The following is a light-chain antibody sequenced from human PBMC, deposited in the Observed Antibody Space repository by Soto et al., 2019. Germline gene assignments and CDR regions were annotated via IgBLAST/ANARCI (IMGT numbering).Light chain of an antibody. CDR2: GAS. V-gene: IGKV3-15*01. CDR3: QQYNNWPLT. Sequence: EIEMTQYPATLSVSPGERATLSCRASQSVSSNLAWYQQKPGQAPRLLIYGASSRATGIPVRFSGSGSGTEFTLTISSLQSEDFAVYYCQQYNNWPLTFGQGTRLEIK. J-gene: IGKJ5*01. CDR1: QSVSSN.